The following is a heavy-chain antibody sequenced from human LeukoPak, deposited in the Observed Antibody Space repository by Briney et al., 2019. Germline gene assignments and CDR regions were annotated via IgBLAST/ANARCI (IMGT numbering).Heavy chain of an antibody. CDR3: AKLRELVTYYYYYGLDV. CDR2: ISYDGVNK. CDR1: GFTFSNYG. Sequence: QAGGSLRLSCAASGFTFSNYGMHWVRQAPGKGLEWVALISYDGVNKYYADSVKGRFTISRDNSKKTLYLRMNSLRVEDTALYYCAKLRELVTYYYYYGLDVWGQGTTVTVSS. D-gene: IGHD1-1*01. V-gene: IGHV3-30*18. J-gene: IGHJ6*02.